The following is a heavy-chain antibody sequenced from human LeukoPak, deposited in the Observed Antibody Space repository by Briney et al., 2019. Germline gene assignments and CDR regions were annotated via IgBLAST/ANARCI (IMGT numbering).Heavy chain of an antibody. Sequence: ASVKVSCKASGYTFTGYYMHWVRQAPGQGLEWMGCINPNSGVTNYAQKFQGRVTMTRDTSISTAYMELSRLRSADTAVYYCAREWYYYGSGSYYMGYNWFDPWGQGTLVTVSS. D-gene: IGHD3-10*01. CDR1: GYTFTGYY. J-gene: IGHJ5*02. CDR2: INPNSGVT. CDR3: AREWYYYGSGSYYMGYNWFDP. V-gene: IGHV1-2*02.